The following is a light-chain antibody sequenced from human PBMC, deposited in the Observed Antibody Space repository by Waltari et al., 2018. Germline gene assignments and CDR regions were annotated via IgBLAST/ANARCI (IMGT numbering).Light chain of an antibody. CDR3: QKYGTLPAT. J-gene: IGKJ1*01. CDR1: QSGSRT. CDR2: DAS. V-gene: IGKV3-20*01. Sequence: EIVLTQSPGTLSLSPGERATLSCRASQSGSRTLAWYQQKPGQAPRHLIYDASTRATGIPDRFSGSGFGTDFSLTISRLEPEDFAVYYCQKYGTLPATFGQGTTVEIK.